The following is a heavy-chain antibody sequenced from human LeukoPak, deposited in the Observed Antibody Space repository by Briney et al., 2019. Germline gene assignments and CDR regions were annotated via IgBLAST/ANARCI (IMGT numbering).Heavy chain of an antibody. V-gene: IGHV4-39*07. CDR2: GDYSGGT. Sequence: SETLSLTCTVSSDVFSSVTDYWAWIRQPPGKGLEWIASGDYSGGTYYNPSLESRVAISADMSKNQISLKLSSVTAADTALYYCARERGEEYSSGWYKTNFFDTWGQGTRVTVSS. J-gene: IGHJ4*02. D-gene: IGHD6-19*01. CDR1: SDVFSSVTDY. CDR3: ARERGEEYSSGWYKTNFFDT.